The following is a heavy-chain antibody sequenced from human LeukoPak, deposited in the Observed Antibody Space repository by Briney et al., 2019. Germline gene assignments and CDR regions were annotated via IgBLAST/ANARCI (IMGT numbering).Heavy chain of an antibody. CDR2: IYYSGST. CDR3: ARGWDGIAVAGSFDY. Sequence: SETLSLTCTVSGGSTSGYYWSWIRQPPGKGLEWIGDIYYSGSTNYNPSLKSRVTISVDTSKNQFSLKLSSVTAADTAVYFCARGWDGIAVAGSFDYWGQGTLVTVSS. J-gene: IGHJ4*02. CDR1: GGSTSGYY. D-gene: IGHD6-19*01. V-gene: IGHV4-59*01.